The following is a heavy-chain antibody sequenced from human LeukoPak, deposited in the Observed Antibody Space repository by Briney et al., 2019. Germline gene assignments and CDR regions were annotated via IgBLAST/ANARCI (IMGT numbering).Heavy chain of an antibody. CDR2: IYYSGST. J-gene: IGHJ4*02. Sequence: LRLSCAASGFTFSSYAMSWVRQPPGKGLEWIGYIYYSGSTYYNPSLKSRVTISVDTSKNQFSLKLSSVTAADTAVYYCAALHYYCSSTSCYYHFDYWGQGTLVTVSS. D-gene: IGHD2-2*01. V-gene: IGHV4-30-4*08. CDR1: GFTFSSYA. CDR3: AALHYYCSSTSCYYHFDY.